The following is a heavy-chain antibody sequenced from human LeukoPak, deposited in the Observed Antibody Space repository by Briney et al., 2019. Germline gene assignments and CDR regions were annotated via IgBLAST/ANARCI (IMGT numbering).Heavy chain of an antibody. CDR2: IIPLFGTT. V-gene: IGHV1-69*13. J-gene: IGHJ5*02. CDR3: ARAGNSGTYSSWFDP. Sequence: GASVKVSCKASGGTFSSYAISWVRQAPGQGLEWMGGIIPLFGTTNYAQKFQDTVTITADESTTTAYMELNSLKSEDTAVYYCARAGNSGTYSSWFDPWGQGTLVTVSS. CDR1: GGTFSSYA. D-gene: IGHD1-26*01.